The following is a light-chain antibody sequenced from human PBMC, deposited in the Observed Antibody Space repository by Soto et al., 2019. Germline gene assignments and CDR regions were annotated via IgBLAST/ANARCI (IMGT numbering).Light chain of an antibody. Sequence: EIALTQSPATLSLSPGERATLSCRASQSVSSYLAWYQQKPGQTPRLLIYDASNRATGIPARFSGSGSGTDFTLTISSLEPEDFAVYYCQQRLNWPPWTFGQGTKVEIK. CDR2: DAS. CDR3: QQRLNWPPWT. J-gene: IGKJ1*01. V-gene: IGKV3-11*01. CDR1: QSVSSY.